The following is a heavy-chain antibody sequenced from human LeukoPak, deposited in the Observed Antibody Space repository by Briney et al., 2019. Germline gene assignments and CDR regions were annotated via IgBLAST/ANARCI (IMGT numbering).Heavy chain of an antibody. CDR3: ARDSSGYYDYFDY. CDR2: IYYSGGS. CDR1: GGSLSSSSYF. V-gene: IGHV4-39*07. Sequence: SETLSLTCTVSGGSLSSSSYFWGWIRQPPGTGLEWIGSIYYSGGSYYTPSLQSRVTISVDTSKSQFSLKLSSVTAADTAVYYCARDSSGYYDYFDYWGQGTLVTVSS. D-gene: IGHD3-22*01. J-gene: IGHJ4*02.